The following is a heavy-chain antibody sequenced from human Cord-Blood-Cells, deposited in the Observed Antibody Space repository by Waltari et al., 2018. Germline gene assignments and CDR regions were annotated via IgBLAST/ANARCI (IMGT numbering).Heavy chain of an antibody. CDR2: ISSSSSYI. Sequence: EVQLVESGGGMVKPGGSLRLSCAASGFTFRSYSMNWSRQAPGKGLEWVSSISSSSSYIYYADSVKGRFTISRDNAKNSLYLQMNGLRAEDTAVYYCARGVSSWHNWFDPWGQGTLVTVSS. J-gene: IGHJ5*02. CDR1: GFTFRSYS. D-gene: IGHD6-13*01. CDR3: ARGVSSWHNWFDP. V-gene: IGHV3-21*01.